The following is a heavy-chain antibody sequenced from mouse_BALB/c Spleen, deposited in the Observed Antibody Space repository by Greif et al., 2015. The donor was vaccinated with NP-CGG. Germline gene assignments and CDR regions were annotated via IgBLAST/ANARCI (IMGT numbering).Heavy chain of an antibody. Sequence: EVNVVESGGGLVKPGGSLKLSCAASGFAFSSYDMSWVRQTPEKRLEWVATISSGGSYTYYPDSVKGRFTISRDNARNTLYLQMSSLRSEDTALYYWARRDYRYDHFDYWGQGTTLTVSS. CDR2: ISSGGSYT. D-gene: IGHD2-14*01. CDR3: ARRDYRYDHFDY. V-gene: IGHV5-9*02. J-gene: IGHJ2*01. CDR1: GFAFSSYD.